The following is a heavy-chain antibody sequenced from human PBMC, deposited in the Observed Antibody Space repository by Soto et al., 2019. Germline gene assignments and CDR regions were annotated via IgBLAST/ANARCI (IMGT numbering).Heavy chain of an antibody. D-gene: IGHD6-19*01. Sequence: QLQLQESGPGLVKPSETLSLTCTVSGGSISSSSYYWGWIRQPPGKGLEWIGSIYYSGSTYYNPSLKSRVTISIDTSKNQFSLKLSSVTAADTAVYYCARQDSSGWGNWFDPWGQGTLVTVSS. V-gene: IGHV4-39*01. J-gene: IGHJ5*02. CDR2: IYYSGST. CDR1: GGSISSSSYY. CDR3: ARQDSSGWGNWFDP.